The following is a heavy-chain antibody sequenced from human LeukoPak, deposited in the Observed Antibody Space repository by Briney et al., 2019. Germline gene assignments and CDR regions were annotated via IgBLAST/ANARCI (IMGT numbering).Heavy chain of an antibody. CDR1: GFTFSSYA. V-gene: IGHV3-53*01. D-gene: IGHD6-19*01. J-gene: IGHJ3*02. Sequence: PGGSLRLSCAASGFTFSSYAMHWVRQAPGKGLEWVSVIYSGGSTYYADSVKGRFTISRDNSKNTLYLQMNSLRAEDTAVYYCARGNSGWYAKHAFDIWGQGTMVTVSS. CDR3: ARGNSGWYAKHAFDI. CDR2: IYSGGST.